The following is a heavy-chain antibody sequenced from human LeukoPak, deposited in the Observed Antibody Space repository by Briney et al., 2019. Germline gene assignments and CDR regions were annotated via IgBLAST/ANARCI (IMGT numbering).Heavy chain of an antibody. D-gene: IGHD1-26*01. CDR2: IYYSGST. Sequence: PSETLSLTCTVSGGSISSYYWSWIRQPPGKGLEWIGYIYYSGSTNYNPSLKSRVTISVDTSKNQFSLKLRSVTAADTAVYYCASVGWELPTPPGAFDIWGQGTMVTVSS. CDR1: GGSISSYY. CDR3: ASVGWELPTPPGAFDI. V-gene: IGHV4-59*01. J-gene: IGHJ3*02.